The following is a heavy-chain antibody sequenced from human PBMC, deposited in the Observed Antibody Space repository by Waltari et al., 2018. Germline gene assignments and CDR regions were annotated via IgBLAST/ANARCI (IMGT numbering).Heavy chain of an antibody. J-gene: IGHJ5*02. D-gene: IGHD6-19*01. CDR1: GFTFGDYA. V-gene: IGHV3-49*04. Sequence: EVQVVESGGGLVQPGRSLRLSCTASGFTFGDYAMGWVRQAPGKGLGWVGLIRRKAYGVTTEYAASVKGRFTISRDDSKSIAYLQMDSLKTEDTAVYYCTRHPLTLSSQCWFDPWGQGTLVTVSS. CDR2: IRRKAYGVTT. CDR3: TRHPLTLSSQCWFDP.